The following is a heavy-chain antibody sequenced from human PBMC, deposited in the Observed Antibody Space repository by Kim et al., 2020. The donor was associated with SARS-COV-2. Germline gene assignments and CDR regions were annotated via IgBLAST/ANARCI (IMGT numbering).Heavy chain of an antibody. CDR1: GGSISSGGYY. Sequence: SETLSLTCTVSGGSISSGGYYWSWIRQHPGKGLEWIGYIYYSGSTYYNPSLKSRVTISVDTSKNQFSLKLSSVTAADTAVYYCARGGRWLQLVREPRNWFDPWGQGTLVTVSS. D-gene: IGHD5-12*01. CDR2: IYYSGST. V-gene: IGHV4-31*03. CDR3: ARGGRWLQLVREPRNWFDP. J-gene: IGHJ5*02.